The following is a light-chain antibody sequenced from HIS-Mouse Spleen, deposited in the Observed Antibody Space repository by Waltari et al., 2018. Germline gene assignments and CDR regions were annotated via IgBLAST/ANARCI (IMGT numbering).Light chain of an antibody. Sequence: QSALTQPPSASGSPGQSVTISCTGPSTDVCGYTYLSWYQQHPGKAPKLMIYAVSKRPSGVPDRFSGSKSGNTASLTVSGLQAEDEADYYCSSYAGSNNLVFGGGTKLTVL. V-gene: IGLV2-8*01. CDR1: STDVCGYTY. CDR3: SSYAGSNNLV. J-gene: IGLJ3*02. CDR2: AVS.